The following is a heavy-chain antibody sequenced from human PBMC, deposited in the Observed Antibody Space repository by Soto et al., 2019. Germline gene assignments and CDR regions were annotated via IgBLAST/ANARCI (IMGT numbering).Heavy chain of an antibody. Sequence: SETLSLTCTVSCGSVRDGSYYCAWLRQPPGKGLEWIGHIYHSGSTIYNPSLKSRVTISIDTSKSQFSLNLNSMTAADTAVYYCAGYNWNYYFDPWGQGTLVTVSS. D-gene: IGHD1-7*01. CDR2: IYHSGST. V-gene: IGHV4-61*01. CDR1: CGSVRDGSYY. CDR3: AGYNWNYYFDP. J-gene: IGHJ5*02.